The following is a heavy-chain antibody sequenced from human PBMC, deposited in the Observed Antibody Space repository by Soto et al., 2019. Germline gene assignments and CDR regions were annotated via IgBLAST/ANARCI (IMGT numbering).Heavy chain of an antibody. D-gene: IGHD3-10*01. CDR1: GFTSSSYW. Sequence: GGSLRLSCAASGFTSSSYWMSWVRQAPGKGLEWVANMNRDGSEEYYVDSVEGRFTISRDNAKNALFLQMNSLRAEDTAVYYCATSMGRGAKDVWGKGTTVTVSS. J-gene: IGHJ6*04. V-gene: IGHV3-7*01. CDR2: MNRDGSEE. CDR3: ATSMGRGAKDV.